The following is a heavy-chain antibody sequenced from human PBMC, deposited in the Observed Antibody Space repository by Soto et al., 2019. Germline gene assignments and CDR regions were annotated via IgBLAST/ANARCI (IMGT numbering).Heavy chain of an antibody. J-gene: IGHJ5*02. V-gene: IGHV4-39*01. Sequence: SETLSLTCTVSGGSISSSSYYWGWIRQPPGKGLEWIGSIYYSGSTYYNPSLKSRVTISVDTSKNQFSLKLSSVTAADTAVYYCARHGYYDSSGYYPSGWFDPWGQGTLVTVSS. CDR3: ARHGYYDSSGYYPSGWFDP. CDR2: IYYSGST. D-gene: IGHD3-22*01. CDR1: GGSISSSSYY.